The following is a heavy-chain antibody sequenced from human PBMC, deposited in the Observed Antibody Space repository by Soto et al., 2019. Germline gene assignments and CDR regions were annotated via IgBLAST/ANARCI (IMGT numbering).Heavy chain of an antibody. D-gene: IGHD1-26*01. CDR3: ARQGSWPYYYDGLDV. CDR1: GYTFTTSG. Sequence: QVQLVQSGPEVKKPGASVKVSCEASGYTFTTSGISWVRQAPGQGLEWMGWISTYNGDTNSAQKFQGRVTMTADTSTGTVDMELMSLKSDDTAVYYCARQGSWPYYYDGLDVWGQGTTVTVSS. V-gene: IGHV1-18*01. J-gene: IGHJ6*02. CDR2: ISTYNGDT.